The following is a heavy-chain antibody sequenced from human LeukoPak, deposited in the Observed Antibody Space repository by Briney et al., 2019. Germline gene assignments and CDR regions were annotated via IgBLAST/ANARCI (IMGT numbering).Heavy chain of an antibody. V-gene: IGHV3-23*01. Sequence: PGGSLRLPCAASGFTFKRCAISWVRHSTGKGLEWLSSISGSGGSTYYADCVKRRFTISRDNSKNTLYLQMNSQIAEDTAVYYCAKEGQPPGIAPLGTFDYWGQGTLVTVSS. D-gene: IGHD6-13*01. CDR1: GFTFKRCA. J-gene: IGHJ4*02. CDR2: ISGSGGST. CDR3: AKEGQPPGIAPLGTFDY.